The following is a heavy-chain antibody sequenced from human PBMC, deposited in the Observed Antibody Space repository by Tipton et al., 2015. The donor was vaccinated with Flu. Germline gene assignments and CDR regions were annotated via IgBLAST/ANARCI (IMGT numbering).Heavy chain of an antibody. CDR2: LYPSGTT. J-gene: IGHJ4*02. D-gene: IGHD3-10*02. Sequence: VKPSETLSLTCTVSSGSIRSTNYFCAWIRQPPGKRLELIGSLYPSGTTYYNPSLKSRVTISVGTSKSQFSLKLRSVTAADTAVYYCARLSYYDVDLKNFYFDYWGQGALVTVSS. CDR1: SGSIRSTNYF. V-gene: IGHV4-39*01. CDR3: ARLSYYDVDLKNFYFDY.